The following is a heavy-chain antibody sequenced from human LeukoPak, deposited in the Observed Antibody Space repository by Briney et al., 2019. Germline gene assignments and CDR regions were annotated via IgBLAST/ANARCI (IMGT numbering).Heavy chain of an antibody. CDR3: AKFLPTHIVVANYYFDY. V-gene: IGHV3-23*01. CDR1: GFTFSSYW. Sequence: GGSLRLSCAASGFTFSSYWMSWVRQAPGKGLEWVSAISGSGGSTYYADSVKGRFTISRDNSKNTLYLQMNGLGAEDTAVYYCAKFLPTHIVVANYYFDYWGQGTLVTVSS. D-gene: IGHD2-21*01. CDR2: ISGSGGST. J-gene: IGHJ4*02.